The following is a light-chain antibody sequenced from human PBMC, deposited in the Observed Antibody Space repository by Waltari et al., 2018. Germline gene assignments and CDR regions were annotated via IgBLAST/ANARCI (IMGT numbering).Light chain of an antibody. J-gene: IGLJ3*02. V-gene: IGLV3-10*01. CDR3: YSKNFEGDQRV. Sequence: SYELPQPPSVPVSPGQSARITCSGDALSVRYVFWSQQKSGQAPVPVIPETNKRPSGVPKRVSGASSGRLATLAISGAQGDDEAVYYCYSKNFEGDQRVFGGGTKLTVL. CDR1: ALSVRY. CDR2: ETN.